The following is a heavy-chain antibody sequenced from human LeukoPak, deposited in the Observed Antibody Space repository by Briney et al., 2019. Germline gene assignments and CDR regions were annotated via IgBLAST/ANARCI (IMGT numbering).Heavy chain of an antibody. D-gene: IGHD2-2*01. CDR3: ARAPLHLAMYHYFDY. V-gene: IGHV3-21*01. CDR2: ISSSSSYI. Sequence: GGSLRLSCAVSGFTFSSYSVNWVRQSPGKGLEWVSYISSSSSYIHYADSVKGRFTISRDNAKKSLYLQMNSLRAEDTAVYYCARAPLHLAMYHYFDYWGQGTLVTVSS. CDR1: GFTFSSYS. J-gene: IGHJ4*02.